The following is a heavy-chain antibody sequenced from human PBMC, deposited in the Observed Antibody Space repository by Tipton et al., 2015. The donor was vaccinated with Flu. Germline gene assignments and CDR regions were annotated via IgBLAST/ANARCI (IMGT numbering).Heavy chain of an antibody. J-gene: IGHJ3*02. V-gene: IGHV3-48*03. D-gene: IGHD6-6*01. Sequence: SLRLSCAASGFNLSSYEMNWVRQAPGKGLEWVSYISNSGSRIYYADSVKGRFTISRDNAKNSLYLQMNSLRAEDTAVYYCAREYSSSSGDGYDIWGQGTMVTVSP. CDR2: ISNSGSRI. CDR1: GFNLSSYE. CDR3: AREYSSSSGDGYDI.